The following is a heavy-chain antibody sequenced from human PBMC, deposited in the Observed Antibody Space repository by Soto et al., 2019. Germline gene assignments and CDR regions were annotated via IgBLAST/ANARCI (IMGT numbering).Heavy chain of an antibody. CDR2: IKSKTDGGTT. V-gene: IGHV3-15*01. CDR1: GFTFSNAW. CDR3: TTEVDIVVVPAAPGVDY. Sequence: EVQLVESGGGLVKPGGSLRLSCAASGFTFSNAWMSWVRQAPGKGLECVGRIKSKTDGGTTDYAAPVKGRFTISRDDSKNTLYLQMNSLKTEDTAVYYCTTEVDIVVVPAAPGVDYCGQGTLVTVSS. D-gene: IGHD2-2*03. J-gene: IGHJ4*02.